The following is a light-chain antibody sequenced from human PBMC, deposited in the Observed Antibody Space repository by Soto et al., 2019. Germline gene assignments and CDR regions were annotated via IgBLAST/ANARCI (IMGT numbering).Light chain of an antibody. CDR2: AAS. J-gene: IGKJ1*01. CDR1: QSIRSN. CDR3: QQSYSSPPT. Sequence: DIQMTQSPSSLSASVGDRVTITCRASQSIRSNLNWYQQKPGKVPKLLIYAASSLQSGVPSRFSGSGSGTDFTLTINSLQPEDFATYYCQQSYSSPPTFGQGTKVDIK. V-gene: IGKV1-39*01.